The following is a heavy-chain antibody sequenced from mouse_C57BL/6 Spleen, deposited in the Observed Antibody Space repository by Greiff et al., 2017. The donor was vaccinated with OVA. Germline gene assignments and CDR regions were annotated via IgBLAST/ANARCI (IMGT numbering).Heavy chain of an antibody. V-gene: IGHV1-69*01. CDR3: ARSLGYDYAMDY. CDR2: IDPSDSYT. Sequence: QVQLQQPGAELVMPGASVKLSCKASGYTFTSYWMHWVKQRPGQGLEWIGEIDPSDSYTNYNQKFKGKSTLTVDKSSSTAYMQLSSMTSEDSAVYYCARSLGYDYAMDYWGQGTSVTVSS. CDR1: GYTFTSYW. J-gene: IGHJ4*01. D-gene: IGHD3-1*01.